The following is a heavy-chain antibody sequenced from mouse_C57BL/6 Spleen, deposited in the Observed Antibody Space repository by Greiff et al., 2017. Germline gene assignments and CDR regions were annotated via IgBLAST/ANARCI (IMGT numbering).Heavy chain of an antibody. CDR2: IDPETGGT. J-gene: IGHJ4*01. CDR3: TASLDYAMDD. V-gene: IGHV1-15*01. Sequence: VKLQQSGAELVRPGASVTLSCKASGYTFTDYEMHWVKQTPVHGLEWIGAIDPETGGTAYNQKFKGKAILTADKSSSTAYMELRSLTSEDSAVYYCTASLDYAMDDWGRGTSVTVSS. D-gene: IGHD1-2*01. CDR1: GYTFTDYE.